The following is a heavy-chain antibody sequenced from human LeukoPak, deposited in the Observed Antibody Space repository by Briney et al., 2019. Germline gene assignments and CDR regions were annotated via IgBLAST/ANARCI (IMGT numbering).Heavy chain of an antibody. D-gene: IGHD6-19*01. J-gene: IGHJ4*02. CDR3: ARGTDSSGWYGVSFDY. Sequence: PSETLSLTCAVSGGSISSYYWSWIRQPPGQGLEWIGYIYYSGSTNYNPSLKSRVTISVDTSKNQFSLKLSSVTAADTAVYYCARGTDSSGWYGVSFDYWGQGTLVTVSS. V-gene: IGHV4-59*01. CDR2: IYYSGST. CDR1: GGSISSYY.